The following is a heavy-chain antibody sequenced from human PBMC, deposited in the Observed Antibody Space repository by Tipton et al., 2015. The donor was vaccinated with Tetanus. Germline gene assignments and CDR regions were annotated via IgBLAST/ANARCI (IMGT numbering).Heavy chain of an antibody. Sequence: LRLSCAVYGGSLSRYYWTWIRQPPGKGLEWIGEVDDSGSTNYSPSLKGRVTISLDTSKNEFSLTLSSVTAADTAVYYCARQADNWFDPWGQGILVTVSS. CDR2: VDDSGST. D-gene: IGHD2-15*01. CDR3: ARQADNWFDP. J-gene: IGHJ5*02. V-gene: IGHV4-34*01. CDR1: GGSLSRYY.